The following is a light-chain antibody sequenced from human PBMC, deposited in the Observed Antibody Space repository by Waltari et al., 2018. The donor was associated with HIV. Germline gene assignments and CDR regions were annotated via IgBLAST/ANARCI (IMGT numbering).Light chain of an antibody. J-gene: IGKJ2*01. Sequence: DIQMTQSPSSLSASLGDRVTIACRASQNIGTFLNWYHHKPGTAPKLLIFAASSLQTGVPSRFTGAGSGTDFTLTITSLHPDDFATYYCQQSYSPPCTFGQGTKLEI. CDR2: AAS. V-gene: IGKV1-39*01. CDR3: QQSYSPPCT. CDR1: QNIGTF.